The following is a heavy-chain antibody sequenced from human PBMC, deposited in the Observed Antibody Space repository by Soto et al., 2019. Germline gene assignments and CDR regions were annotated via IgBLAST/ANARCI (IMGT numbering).Heavy chain of an antibody. D-gene: IGHD5-18*01. V-gene: IGHV1-3*01. Sequence: GASVKVSCKASGYTFTNYAIHWVRQAPGQRLEWMGWINAGNGNTKYSQKFQGRVTITRDTSAGTAYMELSSLRSEDTAVYYCARGGEYTYGYYDYWGQGTLVTVSS. CDR3: ARGGEYTYGYYDY. CDR1: GYTFTNYA. J-gene: IGHJ4*02. CDR2: INAGNGNT.